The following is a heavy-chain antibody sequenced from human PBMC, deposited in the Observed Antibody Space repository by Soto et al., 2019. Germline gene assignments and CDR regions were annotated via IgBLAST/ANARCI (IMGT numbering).Heavy chain of an antibody. V-gene: IGHV1-69*01. CDR1: GGTFSSYA. J-gene: IGHJ5*02. D-gene: IGHD3-10*01. Sequence: QVQLVQSGAEVKKPGSSVKVSCKASGGTFSSYAISWVRQAHGQGLEWMGGIIPIFGTANYAQKFQGRVTIAADEATSTAYMELSSLRSEDTAVYYCARDRRRDAPLRANWFDPWGQGTLVTVSS. CDR2: IIPIFGTA. CDR3: ARDRRRDAPLRANWFDP.